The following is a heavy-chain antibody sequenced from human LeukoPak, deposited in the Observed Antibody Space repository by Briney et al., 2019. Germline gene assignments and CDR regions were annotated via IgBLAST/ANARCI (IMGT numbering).Heavy chain of an antibody. D-gene: IGHD2-15*01. J-gene: IGHJ4*02. CDR2: INHSGST. CDR3: ARGGCSGAYCSDIDY. Sequence: PSEPLSLTCAVHGGPFSGYYWSWIRQPPGKGLKWIGEINHSGSTNYNPSFKRQVTISVDTSKNQFSLKLDSVTPEDTAVYYCARGGCSGAYCSDIDYWGQGTLVTVSS. CDR1: GGPFSGYY. V-gene: IGHV4-34*01.